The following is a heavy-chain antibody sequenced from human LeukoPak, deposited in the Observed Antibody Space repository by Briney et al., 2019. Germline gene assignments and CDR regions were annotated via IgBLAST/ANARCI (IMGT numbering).Heavy chain of an antibody. J-gene: IGHJ4*02. V-gene: IGHV3-48*01. CDR2: IDSGSRSI. CDR1: GFTFSSYS. D-gene: IGHD3-10*01. Sequence: GGSLRLSCAASGFTFSSYSMNWVRQAPGKGLEWLSYIDSGSRSIYYADSVKGRFTISRDNAKNSLYLQMNSLRAEDTAVYYCATDINRHIRGWYWGQGSLVTVSS. CDR3: ATDINRHIRGWY.